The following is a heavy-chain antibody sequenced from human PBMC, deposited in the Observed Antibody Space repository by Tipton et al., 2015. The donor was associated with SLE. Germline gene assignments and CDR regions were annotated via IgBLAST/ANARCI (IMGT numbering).Heavy chain of an antibody. CDR3: ARDRLAFDV. CDR1: GYTFTSYY. D-gene: IGHD2-21*01. V-gene: IGHV1-46*01. Sequence: QSGAEVKKPGASVKLSCMASGYTFTSYYMHWVRQAPGQGLEWLGMIYPSDGSTSYAQKFQGRVTMTRDTSTSTIYMELSSLTSEDTAVYYCARDRLAFDVWGQGTVVSVSS. J-gene: IGHJ3*01. CDR2: IYPSDGST.